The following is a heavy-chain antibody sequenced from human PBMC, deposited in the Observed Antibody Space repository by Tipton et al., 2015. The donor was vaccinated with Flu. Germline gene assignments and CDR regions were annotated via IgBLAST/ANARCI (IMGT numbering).Heavy chain of an antibody. D-gene: IGHD5-12*01. Sequence: TLSLTCSVSGDSIGNAYYWGWIRQPPGKRLEWIGEINDSGSTNYNPSLKSRVSMSVDTSKNQFSLRLKSVIAADTAVYYCARGSGYANTYFDSWGRGTLVTVSS. V-gene: IGHV4-34*01. CDR1: GDSIGNAYY. CDR3: ARGSGYANTYFDS. CDR2: INDSGST. J-gene: IGHJ4*02.